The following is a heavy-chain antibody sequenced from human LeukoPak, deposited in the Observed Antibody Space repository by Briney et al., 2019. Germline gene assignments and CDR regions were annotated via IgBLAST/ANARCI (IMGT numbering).Heavy chain of an antibody. D-gene: IGHD3-10*01. CDR3: ARASITMVRGT. Sequence: GGSLRLSCAASGFTFSSYSMNWVRQAPGKGLEWVSSISSSSSYIYYADSVKGRFTISRDNAKNSLYLQMNSLRAEDTAVYYCARASITMVRGTWGQGTLVTVSS. J-gene: IGHJ5*02. V-gene: IGHV3-21*01. CDR2: ISSSSSYI. CDR1: GFTFSSYS.